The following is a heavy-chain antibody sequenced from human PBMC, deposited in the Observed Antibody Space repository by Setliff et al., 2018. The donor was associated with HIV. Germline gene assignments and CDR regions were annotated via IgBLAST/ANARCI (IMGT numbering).Heavy chain of an antibody. CDR2: INHSGST. D-gene: IGHD6-19*01. J-gene: IGHJ4*02. CDR1: GGSFSGFY. CDR3: ATSTVAGLFDY. Sequence: LSLTCAVYGGSFSGFYWSWIRQPPGKDLEWIGEINHSGSTNYNPSLKSRVTISVDTSKNQFSLKLTSVIAADTAVYYCATSTVAGLFDYWGQGAQVTVSS. V-gene: IGHV4-34*01.